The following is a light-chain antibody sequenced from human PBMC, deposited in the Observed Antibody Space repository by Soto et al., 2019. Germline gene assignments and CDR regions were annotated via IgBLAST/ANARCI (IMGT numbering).Light chain of an antibody. Sequence: NQMTEAASTSCPSVGDRGTKSCPASQSISSWLAWHQQKTGKATKILIYDESNLETGVKSRLSGSGSGTDCTLNISSMQTEEIATYYCEQYDILTITFGQGTRLEIK. CDR3: EQYDILTIT. CDR1: QSISSW. CDR2: DES. V-gene: IGKV1-33*01. J-gene: IGKJ5*01.